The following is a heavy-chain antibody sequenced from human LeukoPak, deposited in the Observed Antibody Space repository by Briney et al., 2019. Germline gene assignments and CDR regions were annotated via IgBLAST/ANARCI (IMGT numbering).Heavy chain of an antibody. J-gene: IGHJ4*02. CDR1: GFTFSSYS. CDR3: ARLGETVTTLGGYFDY. V-gene: IGHV3-21*01. CDR2: ISSSSSYI. Sequence: PGGSLRLSCAASGFTFSSYSMNWVRQAPGKGLEWVSSISSSSSYIYYADSVKGRFTISRDNAKNSLYLQMNSLRAEDTAVYYCARLGETVTTLGGYFDYWGQGTLVTVSS. D-gene: IGHD4-17*01.